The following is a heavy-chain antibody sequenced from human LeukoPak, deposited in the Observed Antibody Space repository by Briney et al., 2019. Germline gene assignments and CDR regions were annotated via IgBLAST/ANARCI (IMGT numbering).Heavy chain of an antibody. CDR1: GYSISSGYY. D-gene: IGHD3-16*02. CDR3: ARLGYDYVWGSYRYPPTNWFDP. V-gene: IGHV4-38-2*02. Sequence: PSETLSLTCTVSGYSISSGYYWGWIRQPPGKGLEWIGEINHSGSTNYNPSLKSRVTISVDTSKNQFSLKLSSVTAADTAVYYCARLGYDYVWGSYRYPPTNWFDPWGQGTLVTVSS. J-gene: IGHJ5*02. CDR2: INHSGST.